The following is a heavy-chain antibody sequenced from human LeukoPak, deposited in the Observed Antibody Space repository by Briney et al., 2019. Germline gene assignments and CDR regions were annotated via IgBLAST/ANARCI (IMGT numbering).Heavy chain of an antibody. V-gene: IGHV4-4*02. CDR2: IYHSGST. Sequence: PSETLSLTCAVSGGSISSSNWWSWVRQPPGKGLEWIGEIYHSGSTNYNPSLKSRVTISVDKSKNQFSLKLSSVTAADTAVYYCARRTYYYDSSGYYFYYYYYMDVWGKGTTVTISS. D-gene: IGHD3-22*01. CDR1: GGSISSSNW. CDR3: ARRTYYYDSSGYYFYYYYYMDV. J-gene: IGHJ6*03.